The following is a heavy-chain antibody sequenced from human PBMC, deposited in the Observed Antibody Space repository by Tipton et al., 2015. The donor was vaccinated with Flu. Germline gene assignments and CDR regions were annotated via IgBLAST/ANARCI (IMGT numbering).Heavy chain of an antibody. D-gene: IGHD1-26*01. CDR3: ARGVGATPLFDH. J-gene: IGHJ4*02. CDR1: GFTFSSHE. CDR2: ISSSGSAI. Sequence: QLVQSGGGLIQPGGSLRLSCEVSGFTFSSHEFNWVRQAAGKGLEWISYISSSGSAIYYADSVRGRFTLSRDNAKNSLYLQMDSLRADDTAVYYCARGVGATPLFDHWGQGTLVTVSS. V-gene: IGHV3-48*03.